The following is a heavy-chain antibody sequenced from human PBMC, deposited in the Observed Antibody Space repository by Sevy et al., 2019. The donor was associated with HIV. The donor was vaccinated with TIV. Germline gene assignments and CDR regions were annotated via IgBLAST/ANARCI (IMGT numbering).Heavy chain of an antibody. V-gene: IGHV3-23*01. D-gene: IGHD3-22*01. CDR3: AGALYDSSGSFGALDI. Sequence: GGSLRLSCVASGFTFSNYAMNWVRQAPGKGLEWVSTIFRGGDGTYYVDSVKGRFTISRDNSKDTVYLQLSSLRADDTAVYYCAGALYDSSGSFGALDIWGQGTMVTVSS. CDR1: GFTFSNYA. J-gene: IGHJ3*02. CDR2: IFRGGDGT.